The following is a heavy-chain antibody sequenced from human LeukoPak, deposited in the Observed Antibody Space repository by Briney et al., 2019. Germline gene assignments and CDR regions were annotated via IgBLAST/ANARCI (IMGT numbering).Heavy chain of an antibody. D-gene: IGHD7-27*01. V-gene: IGHV3-23*01. CDR1: GFTFSSYG. J-gene: IGHJ3*02. CDR2: IGGSGGYHT. CDR3: ARDRNWGAYDI. Sequence: GGSLGLSCAASGFTFSSYGMNWVRQTPGKGLEWVSGIGGSGGYHTYYADSVRGRFTISRDNSRNTLYVQMNSLRAEDTAVYYCARDRNWGAYDIWGQGTMVTVSS.